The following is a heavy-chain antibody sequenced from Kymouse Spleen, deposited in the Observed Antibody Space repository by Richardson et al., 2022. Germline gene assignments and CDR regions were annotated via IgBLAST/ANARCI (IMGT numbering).Heavy chain of an antibody. D-gene: IGHD1-1*01,IGHD1-20*01,IGHD1-7*01. J-gene: IGHJ3*02. Sequence: QVQLQQWGAGLLKPSETLSLTCAVYGGSFSGYYWSWIRQPPGKGLEWIGEINHSGSTNYNPSLKSRVTISVDTSKNQFSLKLSSVTAADTAVYYCARSELYDAFDIWGQGTMVTVSS. CDR3: ARSELYDAFDI. CDR1: GGSFSGYY. V-gene: IGHV4-34*01. CDR2: INHSGST.